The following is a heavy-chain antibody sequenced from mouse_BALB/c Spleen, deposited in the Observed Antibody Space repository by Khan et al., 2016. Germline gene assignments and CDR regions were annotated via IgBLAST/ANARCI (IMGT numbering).Heavy chain of an antibody. V-gene: IGHV1-77*01. D-gene: IGHD1-2*01. CDR3: ASSYYGYFAMAY. J-gene: IGHJ4*01. CDR2: IFPGSGST. Sequence: QVQLQQSGTELPRPGASVKLSCKASGYTFTDYYLHWVKQRTGQGLEWIGEIFPGSGSTYYTEKFKGKASLTADTSSSTAYMQISSLTSEDSAVYFCASSYYGYFAMAYWGHGAPVTVSS. CDR1: GYTFTDYY.